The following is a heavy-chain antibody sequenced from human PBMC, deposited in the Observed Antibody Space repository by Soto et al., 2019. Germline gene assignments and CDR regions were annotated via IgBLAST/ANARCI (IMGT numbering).Heavy chain of an antibody. CDR2: FSGSAFKK. CDR1: VFIFENFV. Sequence: PGGSLRLSCAASVFIFENFVMSCVRQAPGNGLEWISSFSGSAFKKYYADSVKGRFTISRDNSKSTVYRELNNLSAEDTAVYHCAKNQGVELVPLATVDWFDPWGQGSVVTVSS. D-gene: IGHD1-26*01. J-gene: IGHJ5*02. V-gene: IGHV3-23*01. CDR3: AKNQGVELVPLATVDWFDP.